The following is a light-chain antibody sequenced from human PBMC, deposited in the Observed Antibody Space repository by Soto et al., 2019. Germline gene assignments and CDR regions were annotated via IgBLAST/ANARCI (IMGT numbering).Light chain of an antibody. J-gene: IGLJ3*02. CDR1: SGSIASNY. V-gene: IGLV6-57*02. CDR3: QSYDSSNQV. Sequence: NFMLTQPHSVSESPGKTVTIYCSGSSGSIASNYVQWYQQRPGSAPTTVISENNQRPSGVPDRFSGSIDSSSNSASLTISGLKTEDEADYYCQSYDSSNQVFGGGTKLTVL. CDR2: ENN.